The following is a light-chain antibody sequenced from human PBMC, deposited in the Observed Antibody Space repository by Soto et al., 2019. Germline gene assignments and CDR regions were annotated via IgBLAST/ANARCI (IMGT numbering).Light chain of an antibody. V-gene: IGLV2-11*01. Sequence: QSVLTQPRSVSGSPGQSVAISCTGTSSDVGGYNYVSWYQQHPGKAPKIMIFDVNKRPSGVPDRFSDSKSGNTASLTISGLQAEDEADYYCCSYAGRYTYVFGTGTKVTVL. CDR2: DVN. CDR3: CSYAGRYTYV. J-gene: IGLJ1*01. CDR1: SSDVGGYNY.